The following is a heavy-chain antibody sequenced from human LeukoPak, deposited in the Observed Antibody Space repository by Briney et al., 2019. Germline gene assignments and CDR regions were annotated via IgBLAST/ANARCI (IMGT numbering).Heavy chain of an antibody. V-gene: IGHV3-11*01. CDR2: ISSSGSTI. Sequence: GGSLRLSCAASGFTFSDYYMSWIRQAPGKGLEWVSYISSSGSTIYYADSVKGRFTISRDNAKNSLYLQMNSLRAEDTALYYCAKDIDGGLKLGYFDYWGQGTLVTVSS. J-gene: IGHJ4*02. CDR1: GFTFSDYY. CDR3: AKDIDGGLKLGYFDY. D-gene: IGHD6-13*01.